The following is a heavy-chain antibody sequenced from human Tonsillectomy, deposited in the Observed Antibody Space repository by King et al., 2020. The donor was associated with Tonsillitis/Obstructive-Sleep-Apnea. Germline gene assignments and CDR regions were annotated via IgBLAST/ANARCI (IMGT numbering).Heavy chain of an antibody. D-gene: IGHD3-10*01. V-gene: IGHV3-15*01. CDR2: IKSKRDVGTI. Sequence: VQLVESGGGLVQPGGSLRLSCAASGFTFSHAWMSWVRQAPGKGLEWVGRIKSKRDVGTIDYTAPVKDRFTISRDDSKNRLYLQMNSLKTEDTAVYYCTARGGRYWGQGTLVTVSS. CDR3: TARGGRY. CDR1: GFTFSHAW. J-gene: IGHJ4*02.